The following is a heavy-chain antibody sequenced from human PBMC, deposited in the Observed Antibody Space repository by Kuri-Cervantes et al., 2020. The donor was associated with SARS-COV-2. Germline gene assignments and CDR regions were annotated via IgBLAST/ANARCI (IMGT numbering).Heavy chain of an antibody. V-gene: IGHV3-30*03. CDR2: IPYEGSYK. D-gene: IGHD3-22*01. Sequence: GGSLRLSCVASGFTLSTYGIHWVRQAPGKGLEWVTFIPYEGSYKWYADSVKGRFTVSKDNSKSTLDLQMNSLRPEDTAVYYCARAAYFYDSNYYYSIDYWGQGALVPVSS. J-gene: IGHJ4*02. CDR3: ARAAYFYDSNYYYSIDY. CDR1: GFTLSTYG.